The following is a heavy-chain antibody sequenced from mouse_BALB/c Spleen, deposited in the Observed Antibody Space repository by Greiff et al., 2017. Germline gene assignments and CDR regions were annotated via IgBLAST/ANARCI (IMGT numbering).Heavy chain of an antibody. V-gene: IGHV1-5*01. CDR2: IYPGNSDT. Sequence: EVQLQQSGTVLARPGASVKMSCKASGYTFTSYWMHWVKQRPGQGLEWIGAIYPGNSDTSYNQKFKGKAKLTAVTSTSTAYMELSSLTNEDSAVDYCTEVPLGGHYYAMDYWGQGTSVTVSS. CDR1: GYTFTSYW. D-gene: IGHD2-14*01. CDR3: TEVPLGGHYYAMDY. J-gene: IGHJ4*01.